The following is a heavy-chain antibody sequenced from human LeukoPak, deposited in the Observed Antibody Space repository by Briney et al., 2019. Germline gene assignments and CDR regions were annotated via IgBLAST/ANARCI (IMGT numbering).Heavy chain of an antibody. CDR1: GVTLSNYA. J-gene: IGHJ6*01. Sequence: GGSLRLSCAASGVTLSNYAMNWVRQAPGKGLEWVSIIRGRGGSTDYADSVKGRFTISRDNSKNTLYLQMSSLRAEDTAVYYCAKGYGMDVWGQGTTVTVSS. V-gene: IGHV3-23*01. CDR3: AKGYGMDV. CDR2: IRGRGGST.